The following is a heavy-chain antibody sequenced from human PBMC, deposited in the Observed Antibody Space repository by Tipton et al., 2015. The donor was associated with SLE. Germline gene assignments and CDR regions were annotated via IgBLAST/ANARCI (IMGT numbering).Heavy chain of an antibody. V-gene: IGHV4-34*01. CDR3: ARGLVGIEY. CDR2: INHSGST. Sequence: LSLTCAVYGGSFSGYYWSWIRQPPGKGLEWIGEINHSGSTNYNPSLKSRVTISVDTSKNQFSLKLSSVTAADTAVYYCARGLVGIEYWGQGTLVTVSS. CDR1: GGSFSGYY. D-gene: IGHD3-9*01. J-gene: IGHJ4*02.